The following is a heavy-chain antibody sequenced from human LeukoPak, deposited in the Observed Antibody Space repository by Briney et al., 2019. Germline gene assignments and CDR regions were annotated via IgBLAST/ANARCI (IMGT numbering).Heavy chain of an antibody. J-gene: IGHJ4*02. V-gene: IGHV1-2*02. D-gene: IGHD3-22*01. CDR1: GYTFTGYY. CDR3: AKDYYNSSGYPPYFDY. Sequence: ASVKVSCKASGYTFTGYYMHWVRQARGQGLEWMGWINPNSGGTNYAQKFQGRVTMTRDTSISTAYMELSRLRSDDTAFYYCAKDYYNSSGYPPYFDYWGQGTLVTVSS. CDR2: INPNSGGT.